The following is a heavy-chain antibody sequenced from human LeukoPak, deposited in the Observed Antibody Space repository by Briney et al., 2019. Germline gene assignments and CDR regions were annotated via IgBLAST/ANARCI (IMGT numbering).Heavy chain of an antibody. V-gene: IGHV3-30*01. CDR1: GFTFSSYA. J-gene: IGHJ6*02. CDR2: ISYDGSNK. CDR3: AREGDIVVAPAAIRYYGMDV. D-gene: IGHD2-2*02. Sequence: GGSLRLSCAASGFTFSSYAMHWVRQAPGKGLEWVAVISYDGSNKYYADSVKGRFTISRDNSKNTLYLQMNSLRAEDTAVYYCAREGDIVVAPAAIRYYGMDVWGQGTTVTASS.